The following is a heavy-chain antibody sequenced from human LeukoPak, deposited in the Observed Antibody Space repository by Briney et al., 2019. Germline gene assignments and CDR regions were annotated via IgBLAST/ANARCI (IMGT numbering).Heavy chain of an antibody. V-gene: IGHV4-34*01. D-gene: IGHD5-18*01. J-gene: IGHJ4*02. Sequence: SETLSLTCAVYGGSFSGYYWSWIRQPPGKGLEWIGEINHSGSTNYNPSLKSRVTISVDTSKNQFSLKLSSVTAADTAVYYCARDGYSYGFGSWGQGTLVTVSS. CDR2: INHSGST. CDR1: GGSFSGYY. CDR3: ARDGYSYGFGS.